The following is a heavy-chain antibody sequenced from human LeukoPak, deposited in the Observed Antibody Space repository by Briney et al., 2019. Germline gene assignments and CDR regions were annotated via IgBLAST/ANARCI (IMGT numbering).Heavy chain of an antibody. J-gene: IGHJ3*02. Sequence: GGSLRLSCAASGFTFSSHWMSWVRQAPGKGLEWVANINQDGSEKYYMDSVKGRFTISRDNAKNSLYLQMNSLRAEDTAVYYCARGRGRPMVRGARHAFDIWGQGTMVTVSS. V-gene: IGHV3-7*01. CDR2: INQDGSEK. D-gene: IGHD3-10*01. CDR1: GFTFSSHW. CDR3: ARGRGRPMVRGARHAFDI.